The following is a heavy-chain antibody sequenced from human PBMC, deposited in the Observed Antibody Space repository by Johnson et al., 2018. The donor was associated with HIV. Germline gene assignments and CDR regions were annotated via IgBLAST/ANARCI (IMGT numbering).Heavy chain of an antibody. J-gene: IGHJ3*02. Sequence: QVQVVESGGGVVQPGRSPRLSCAASGFTFSSYGMHWVRQAPGKGLEWVAVIWYDGSNKYYTDSVKGRFTISRDNSKNTLYLQMNSLRAEDTAGYYCAKGDPVEGDVDDAFDIWGQGTMVTVSS. V-gene: IGHV3-33*06. D-gene: IGHD2-21*01. CDR3: AKGDPVEGDVDDAFDI. CDR2: IWYDGSNK. CDR1: GFTFSSYG.